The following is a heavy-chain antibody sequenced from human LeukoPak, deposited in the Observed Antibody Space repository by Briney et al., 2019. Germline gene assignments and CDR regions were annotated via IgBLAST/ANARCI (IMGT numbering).Heavy chain of an antibody. CDR2: IILILGIT. CDR3: ASRGVQGTSSNGFDF. V-gene: IGHV1-69*04. D-gene: IGHD6-6*01. J-gene: IGHJ3*01. Sequence: SVKVSCKPSGGTFTHSAISWVRQAPGQGLEWMGRIILILGITNYAQKFQDRVPITADKSTSTAYMELSSLGSEDTAVYYCASRGVQGTSSNGFDFWGQGTMVTVSS. CDR1: GGTFTHSA.